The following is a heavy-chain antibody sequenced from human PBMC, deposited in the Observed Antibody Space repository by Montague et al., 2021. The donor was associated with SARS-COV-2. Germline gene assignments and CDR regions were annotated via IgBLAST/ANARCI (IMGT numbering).Heavy chain of an antibody. CDR1: GGSFSDYH. CDR3: ARGAPGY. J-gene: IGHJ4*02. CDR2: INYGGST. D-gene: IGHD1-1*01. Sequence: SETLSLTCAVYGGSFSDYHWTWIRRSPGGGLEWIGQINYGGSTKYNLSLRSRVTISIDTSKNQFSLKLTSVTAADTAVYYCARGAPGYWGQGTLVTVSS. V-gene: IGHV4-34*01.